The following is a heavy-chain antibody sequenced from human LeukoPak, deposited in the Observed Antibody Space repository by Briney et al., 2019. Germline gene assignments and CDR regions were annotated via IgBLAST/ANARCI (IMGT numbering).Heavy chain of an antibody. V-gene: IGHV1-18*01. CDR2: ISAYNGNT. J-gene: IGHJ5*02. Sequence: GASVKVSCKASGYTFTSYGISWVRQAPGQGLEWMGWISAYNGNTNYAQKLQGRVTMTTDTSTSTAYMELRSLRSDDTAVYYCARGTMVRGVMVDWFDPWGQGTLVTVSS. CDR1: GYTFTSYG. CDR3: ARGTMVRGVMVDWFDP. D-gene: IGHD3-10*01.